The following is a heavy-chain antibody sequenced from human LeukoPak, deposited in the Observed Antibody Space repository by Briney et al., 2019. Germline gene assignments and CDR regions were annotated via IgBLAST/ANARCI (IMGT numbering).Heavy chain of an antibody. CDR1: GFTFSSYA. D-gene: IGHD3-22*01. CDR2: ISGSGGST. J-gene: IGHJ1*01. Sequence: GGSLRLSCAASGFTFSSYAMSWVRQAPGKGLEWVSAISGSGGSTYYADSVKGRFTISRDNSKNTLYLQMNSLRAEDTAVYYCAKTGYDGSGYPRFAEYFQHWGQGTLVTVSS. V-gene: IGHV3-23*01. CDR3: AKTGYDGSGYPRFAEYFQH.